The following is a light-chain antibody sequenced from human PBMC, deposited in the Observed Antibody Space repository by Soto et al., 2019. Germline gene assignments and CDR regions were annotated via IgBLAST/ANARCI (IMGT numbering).Light chain of an antibody. CDR1: QGIDTS. J-gene: IGKJ5*01. V-gene: IGKV1-9*01. CDR3: QQLHGYPIT. CDR2: AAS. Sequence: ILLTQSPSYLSSSVGDRVTITCRASQGIDTSLAWYQQKPGKAPKLLIYAASNFQSGVPSRFSGSGSGTHFTLTISRQQPEDFATYYCQQLHGYPITFGQGARLEIK.